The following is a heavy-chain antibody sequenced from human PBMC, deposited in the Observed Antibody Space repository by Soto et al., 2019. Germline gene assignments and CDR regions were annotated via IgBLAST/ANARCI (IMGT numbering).Heavy chain of an antibody. CDR1: GDSISSGNKY. Sequence: QVQLRESGPGLVMPSQTLSLTCTVSGDSISSGNKYWSWIRQPPGKGLEWIGYIFSSGTTYYNPSLKSRHTMSLEASQNQCSLKLNSLTDADTAVYFCSRVPSPFDYYYAMDVWGQGTTVTVSS. D-gene: IGHD3-16*01. CDR3: SRVPSPFDYYYAMDV. CDR2: IFSSGTT. V-gene: IGHV4-30-4*01. J-gene: IGHJ6*02.